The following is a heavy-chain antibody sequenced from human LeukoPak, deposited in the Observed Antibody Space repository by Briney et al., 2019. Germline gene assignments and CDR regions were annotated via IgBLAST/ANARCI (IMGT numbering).Heavy chain of an antibody. CDR1: GFPFNSYA. CDR3: ARGGDAFDI. J-gene: IGHJ3*02. V-gene: IGHV3-21*01. Sequence: GGSLRLSCAASGFPFNSYAMTWVRQAPGKGLEWVSSISSSSSYIYYADSVKGRFTISRDNAKNSLYLQMNSLRAEDTAVYYCARGGDAFDIWGQGTMVTVSS. CDR2: ISSSSSYI.